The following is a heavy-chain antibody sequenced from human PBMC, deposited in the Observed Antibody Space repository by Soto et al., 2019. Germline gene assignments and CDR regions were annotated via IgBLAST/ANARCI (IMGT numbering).Heavy chain of an antibody. CDR3: ARLGGYYQALDS. CDR2: IYYAGTT. V-gene: IGHV4-59*08. CDR1: SGSINNYY. Sequence: QVQLQESGPGLAKPSETLSLTCTVSSGSINNYYWSWIRQPPGKGLEFIGYIYYAGTTTYNPSLKSRVTISVDTSKNQFSLKLSSVTAADTAVYYCARLGGYYQALDSWGQGTLLTVSS. J-gene: IGHJ4*02. D-gene: IGHD3-22*01.